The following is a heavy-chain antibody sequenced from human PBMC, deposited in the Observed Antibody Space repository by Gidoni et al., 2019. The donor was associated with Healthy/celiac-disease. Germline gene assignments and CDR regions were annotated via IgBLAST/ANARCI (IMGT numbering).Heavy chain of an antibody. CDR1: GFTVSSNY. CDR3: ARGLGAYGSYYFDY. CDR2: IYSGGST. Sequence: EVQLVESGGGLVQPGGSLRLSCAASGFTVSSNYMSWVRQAPGKGLEWVSVIYSGGSTYYADSVKGRFTISRDNSKNTLYLQMNSLRAEDTAVYYCARGLGAYGSYYFDYWGQGTLVTVSS. V-gene: IGHV3-66*01. J-gene: IGHJ4*02. D-gene: IGHD4-17*01.